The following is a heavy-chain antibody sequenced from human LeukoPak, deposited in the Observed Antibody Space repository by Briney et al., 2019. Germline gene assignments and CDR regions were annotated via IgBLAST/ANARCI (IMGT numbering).Heavy chain of an antibody. CDR1: GFTFSSYA. D-gene: IGHD3-22*01. CDR3: AKAYDSSGFSYERGADY. V-gene: IGHV3-23*01. Sequence: GGSLRLSCAASGFTFSSYAMSWVRQAPGKGLEWVSTISGNGRGIYQPDSVKGRFTISRDNSMDTLYLQMNNLGAEDTAVYYCAKAYDSSGFSYERGADYWGQGTLVTVSS. J-gene: IGHJ4*02. CDR2: ISGNGRGI.